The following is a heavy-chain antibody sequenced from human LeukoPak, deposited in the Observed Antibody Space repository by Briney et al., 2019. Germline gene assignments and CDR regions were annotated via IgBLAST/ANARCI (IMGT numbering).Heavy chain of an antibody. J-gene: IGHJ1*01. D-gene: IGHD3-22*01. V-gene: IGHV3-21*01. CDR2: ISSSSSYI. Sequence: AGSLRLSCAASGFTFSSYSMNWVRQAPGKGLEWVSYISSSSSYIYYADSVKGRFTISRDNAKNSLYLQMNSLGAEDTAVYYCSNQERDYYYSPKWGQGTLVTVSS. CDR1: GFTFSSYS. CDR3: SNQERDYYYSPK.